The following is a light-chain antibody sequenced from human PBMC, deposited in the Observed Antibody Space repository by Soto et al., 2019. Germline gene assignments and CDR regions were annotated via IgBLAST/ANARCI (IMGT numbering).Light chain of an antibody. CDR3: QQANSFPIT. V-gene: IGKV1-12*01. J-gene: IGKJ5*01. CDR1: QGISTW. Sequence: DIQMTQSPSSVSASVGDRVTITCRASQGISTWLSWYQQKPGKAPKLLIYAAFTLERGVPSKFSGSGSGTDFTLTISSLQPEDFATYYCQQANSFPITFGQGTRLEIK. CDR2: AAF.